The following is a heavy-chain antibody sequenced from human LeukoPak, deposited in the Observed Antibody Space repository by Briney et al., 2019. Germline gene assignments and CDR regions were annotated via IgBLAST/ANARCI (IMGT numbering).Heavy chain of an antibody. Sequence: SETLSLTCTVSGGSIRSSSYYWGWGRQPPGKGLECIGSIYYSVSTYYTPSLKSRVTISVDTSKNQFSLKLSSVTAADTAVYYCVGSWYAGYFQHWGQGTLVTVSS. J-gene: IGHJ1*01. V-gene: IGHV4-39*01. CDR2: IYYSVST. CDR3: VGSWYAGYFQH. D-gene: IGHD6-13*01. CDR1: GGSIRSSSYY.